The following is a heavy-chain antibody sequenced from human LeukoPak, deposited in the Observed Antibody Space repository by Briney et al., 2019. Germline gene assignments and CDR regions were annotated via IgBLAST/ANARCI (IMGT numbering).Heavy chain of an antibody. CDR1: VFTFSRYA. D-gene: IGHD3-10*01. Sequence: PGGSLRLSCAVSVFTFSRYAMSWVPQAPGKGREWVSAISGSGGSTYYADSVKARFTISRDNTKNTLYLQMNSLRAEDTAVYYCAKDRGLLLWFGEPFDYWGQGTLVTVSS. CDR3: AKDRGLLLWFGEPFDY. J-gene: IGHJ4*02. V-gene: IGHV3-23*01. CDR2: ISGSGGST.